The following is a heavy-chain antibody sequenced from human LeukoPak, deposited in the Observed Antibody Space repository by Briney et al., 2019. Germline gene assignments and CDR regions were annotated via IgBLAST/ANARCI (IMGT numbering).Heavy chain of an antibody. Sequence: GGSLRLSCAASGFTFSNYAMSWVRQAPGKGLEWVSSITNNATRTNYADSVKGRFTISRDNSKNTLYLQMNSLRAEDTAVYYCARGVGSGSRLRAGDYWGQGTLVTVSS. CDR3: ARGVGSGSRLRAGDY. CDR2: ITNNATRT. D-gene: IGHD1-26*01. CDR1: GFTFSNYA. J-gene: IGHJ4*02. V-gene: IGHV3-23*01.